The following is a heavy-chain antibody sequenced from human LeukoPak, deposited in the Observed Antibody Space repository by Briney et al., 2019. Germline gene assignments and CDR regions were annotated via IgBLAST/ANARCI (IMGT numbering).Heavy chain of an antibody. D-gene: IGHD2-2*01. J-gene: IGHJ6*02. Sequence: GGSLRLSCAASGFTFRNYGMHWVRQVPGKGLEWLGVVTYDGSKAFYADSVKGRLTISRDNSKNTLYLQMNTLRVEDRAVYFCAKDQRTMTRRMDVWGQGTAVIVSS. V-gene: IGHV3-30*18. CDR3: AKDQRTMTRRMDV. CDR2: VTYDGSKA. CDR1: GFTFRNYG.